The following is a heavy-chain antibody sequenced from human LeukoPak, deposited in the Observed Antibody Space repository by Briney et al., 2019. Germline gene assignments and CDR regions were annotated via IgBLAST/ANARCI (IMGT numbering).Heavy chain of an antibody. D-gene: IGHD3-22*01. CDR2: INPSGGST. CDR1: GYSFTRYY. CDR3: AREPVESGHYDYYYYHGMGV. J-gene: IGHJ6*02. Sequence: GSVKVSCKAFGYSFTRYYMHWVRQAPGQGLEWMGKINPSGGSTTYAQKFQGRVTMTRDTSTITVYMELSSLRSEDTAVYYCAREPVESGHYDYYYYHGMGVWGQGTTVTVSS. V-gene: IGHV1-46*01.